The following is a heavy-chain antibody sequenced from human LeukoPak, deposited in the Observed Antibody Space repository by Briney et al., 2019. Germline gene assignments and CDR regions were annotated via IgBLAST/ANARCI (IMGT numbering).Heavy chain of an antibody. CDR1: GFTFSSYA. J-gene: IGHJ4*02. CDR3: AKDRYSGSYYFDY. CDR2: ISGSGGST. Sequence: GGSLRLSCAASGFTFSSYAMSWVRQAPGKWLDRVSAISGSGGSTYYADSVKGRFTISRDNSKNTLYLQMNSLRAEDTAVYYCAKDRYSGSYYFDYWGQGTLVTVSS. V-gene: IGHV3-23*01. D-gene: IGHD1-26*01.